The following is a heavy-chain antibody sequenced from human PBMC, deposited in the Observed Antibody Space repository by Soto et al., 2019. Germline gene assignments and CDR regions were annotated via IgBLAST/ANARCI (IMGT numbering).Heavy chain of an antibody. CDR3: ARDEGARYFDS. D-gene: IGHD1-26*01. V-gene: IGHV3-33*01. CDR1: GFTFSSYG. Sequence: QVQLVESGGGVVQPGRSLRLSCAASGFTFSSYGMHWVRQAPGKGLEWVAIIWYDGSTKYYTDSVKGRFTISRDNSKNTLYLQMNSLRAEDTAVYYCARDEGARYFDSWGQGILVTVSS. CDR2: IWYDGSTK. J-gene: IGHJ4*02.